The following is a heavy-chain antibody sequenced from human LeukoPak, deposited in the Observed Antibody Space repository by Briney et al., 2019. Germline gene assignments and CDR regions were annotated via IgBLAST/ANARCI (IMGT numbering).Heavy chain of an antibody. J-gene: IGHJ4*02. CDR3: AKGGNGYCTNGICSPRVVAAIDY. CDR2: ISGSGSST. CDR1: GFTFSSYS. Sequence: GGSLRLSCAASGFTFSSYSMNWVRQAPGKGVEWVSGISGSGSSTHYADSVKGRFTISRDNSKNTLYLQMNSLRAEDTAVYYCAKGGNGYCTNGICSPRVVAAIDYWGQGTLVTVSS. V-gene: IGHV3-23*01. D-gene: IGHD2-8*01.